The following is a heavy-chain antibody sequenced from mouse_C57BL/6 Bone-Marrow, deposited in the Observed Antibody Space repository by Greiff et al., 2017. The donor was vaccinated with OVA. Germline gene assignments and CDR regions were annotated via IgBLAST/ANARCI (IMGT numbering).Heavy chain of an antibody. CDR3: TRDRGGFAY. CDR1: GFTFSSYA. J-gene: IGHJ3*01. V-gene: IGHV5-9-1*02. CDR2: ISRGGDYI. Sequence: EVQGVESGEGLVKPGGSLKLSCAASGFTFSSYAMSWVRQTPEQRLEWVAYISRGGDYIYYADTVKGRLTISRDNARNTLYLQMSSLKSEDTAMYYCTRDRGGFAYWGQGTLVTVSA.